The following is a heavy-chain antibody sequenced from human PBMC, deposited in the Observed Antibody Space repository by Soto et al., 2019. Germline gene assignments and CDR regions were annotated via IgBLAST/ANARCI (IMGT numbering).Heavy chain of an antibody. D-gene: IGHD6-19*01. CDR3: AKQGIEVAGTDYFDY. J-gene: IGHJ4*02. CDR1: GFIFRSYG. V-gene: IGHV3-30*18. CDR2: ISHDGTNA. Sequence: QVQLVESGGGVVQPGKSLRLSCAATGFIFRSYGVHWVRQAPGKGLEWVAVISHDGTNAYYADAVNGQFTISRDNAKNTVYLQMNSLRAEDTAVYYCAKQGIEVAGTDYFDYWGQGALVTVAS.